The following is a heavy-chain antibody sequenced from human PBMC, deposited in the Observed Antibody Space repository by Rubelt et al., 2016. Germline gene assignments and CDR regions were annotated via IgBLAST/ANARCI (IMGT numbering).Heavy chain of an antibody. J-gene: IGHJ6*02. CDR2: IDWDDDK. V-gene: IGHV2-70*15. D-gene: IGHD3-22*01. Sequence: QVTLRESGPALVKPTQTLTLTCTFSGFSLSTSGMCVSWIRQPPGKALEWLARIDWDDDKYYSPSLKTRLTISKETSKNQLVLTMTNMDPVDTATYYWARILLPDYYDSSGGMDVWGQGTTVTVSS. CDR1: GFSLSTSGMC. CDR3: ARILLPDYYDSSGGMDV.